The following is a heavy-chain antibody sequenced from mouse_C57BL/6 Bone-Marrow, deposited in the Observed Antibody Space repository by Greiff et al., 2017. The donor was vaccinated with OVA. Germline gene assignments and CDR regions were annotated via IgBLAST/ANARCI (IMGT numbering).Heavy chain of an antibody. D-gene: IGHD1-2*01. V-gene: IGHV1-81*01. J-gene: IGHJ3*01. CDR1: GYTFTSYG. CDR3: ARRRPWFAY. CDR2: IYPRSGNT. Sequence: VQLQESGAELARPGASVKLSCKASGYTFTSYGISWVKQRTGQGLEWIGEIYPRSGNTYYTEKFKGKATLTADKSSSTAYMELRSLTSEDSAVYFCARRRPWFAYWGQGTLVTVSA.